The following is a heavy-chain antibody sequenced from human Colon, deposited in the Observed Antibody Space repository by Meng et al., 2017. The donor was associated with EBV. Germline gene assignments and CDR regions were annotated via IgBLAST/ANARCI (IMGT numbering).Heavy chain of an antibody. CDR2: IYYSGST. Sequence: GQMQASGPGLVKPSQTRSLTCTVSGGSIGSGDYYWSWIRQPPGKGLELIGHIYYSGSTSYNPSLKSRVTISVDTSNNQFSLKLSSVTAADTAVYYCARVGWRQWSFDLWGRGTLVTVSS. CDR3: ARVGWRQWSFDL. D-gene: IGHD5-18*01. CDR1: GGSIGSGDYY. J-gene: IGHJ2*01. V-gene: IGHV4-30-4*01.